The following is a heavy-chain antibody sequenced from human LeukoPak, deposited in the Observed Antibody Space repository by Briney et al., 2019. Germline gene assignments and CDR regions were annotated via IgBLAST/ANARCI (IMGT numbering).Heavy chain of an antibody. J-gene: IGHJ4*02. Sequence: ASVKVSCKASGYTFTSYDINWVRQATGQGLEWMGWMNPNSGNTGYVQKFQGRVTITRNTSISTAYMELSSLRSEDTAVYYCAREKYSSGYYSLSFDYWGQGTLVTVSS. CDR3: AREKYSSGYYSLSFDY. D-gene: IGHD3-22*01. V-gene: IGHV1-8*03. CDR1: GYTFTSYD. CDR2: MNPNSGNT.